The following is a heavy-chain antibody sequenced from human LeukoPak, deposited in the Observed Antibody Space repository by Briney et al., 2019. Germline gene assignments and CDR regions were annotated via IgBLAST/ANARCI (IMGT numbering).Heavy chain of an antibody. Sequence: PSETLSLTCAVYGGSFSGYYWSWIRQPAGNGLEWIGEINHSGSTNYNPSLKSRVTISVDTSKNQFSLKLSSVTAADTAVYYCARGPIYYYGSGSYYKYWGQGTLVTVPS. D-gene: IGHD3-10*01. CDR2: INHSGST. CDR3: ARGPIYYYGSGSYYKY. V-gene: IGHV4-34*01. J-gene: IGHJ4*02. CDR1: GGSFSGYY.